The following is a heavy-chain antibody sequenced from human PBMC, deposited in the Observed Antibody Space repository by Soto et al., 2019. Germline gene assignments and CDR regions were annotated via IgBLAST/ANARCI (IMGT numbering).Heavy chain of an antibody. D-gene: IGHD3-22*01. CDR2: IYYSGST. CDR1: GGSISSGDYY. CDR3: ARPKYYYDSSGYISTPNDAFDI. J-gene: IGHJ3*02. Sequence: SETLSLTCTVSGGSISSGDYYWSWIRQHPGKGLEWIGYIYYSGSTYYNPSLKSRVTISVDSSENQFSLKLSSVTAADTAVYYCARPKYYYDSSGYISTPNDAFDIWGQGTKVTVSS. V-gene: IGHV4-31*03.